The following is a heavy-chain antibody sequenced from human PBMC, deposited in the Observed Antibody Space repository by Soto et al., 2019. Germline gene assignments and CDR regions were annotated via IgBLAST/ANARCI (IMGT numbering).Heavy chain of an antibody. CDR1: GYTFTGYY. J-gene: IGHJ5*02. Sequence: GPSVKVSCKASGYTFTGYYMHWVRQAPGQGLEWMGWINPNSGGTNYAQKFQGRVTMTRDTSISTAYMELSRLRSDDTAVYYCARRTPHRYWFDPWGQGTLVTVSS. CDR2: INPNSGGT. V-gene: IGHV1-2*02. D-gene: IGHD2-15*01. CDR3: ARRTPHRYWFDP.